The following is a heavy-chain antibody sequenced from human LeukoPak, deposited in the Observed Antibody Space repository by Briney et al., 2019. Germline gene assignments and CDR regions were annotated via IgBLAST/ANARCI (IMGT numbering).Heavy chain of an antibody. D-gene: IGHD2-15*01. CDR1: GGSVSSGGYY. CDR2: IYYSGST. Sequence: SETLSLTCTVSGGSVSSGGYYWSWIRQPPGKGLEWIGYIYYSGSTNYNPSLKSRVTISVDTSKNQFSPKLSSVTAADTAVYYCAGSRFGFDYWGQGTLVTVSS. V-gene: IGHV4-61*08. CDR3: AGSRFGFDY. J-gene: IGHJ4*02.